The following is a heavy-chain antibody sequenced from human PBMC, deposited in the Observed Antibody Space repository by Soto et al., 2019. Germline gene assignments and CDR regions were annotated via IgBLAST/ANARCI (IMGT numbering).Heavy chain of an antibody. CDR1: GFTFSSYA. Sequence: EVQLLESGGGLVQPGGSLRLSCAASGFTFSSYAMSWVRQAPGKGLEWVAAISGSGGSTYYADSVKGRFTISSDNSKNTLYLQTNSLRAEDTAVYYCATCRRGTNDSWGQGTLVTVSS. V-gene: IGHV3-23*01. J-gene: IGHJ5*01. CDR2: ISGSGGST. CDR3: ATCRRGTNDS. D-gene: IGHD3-10*01.